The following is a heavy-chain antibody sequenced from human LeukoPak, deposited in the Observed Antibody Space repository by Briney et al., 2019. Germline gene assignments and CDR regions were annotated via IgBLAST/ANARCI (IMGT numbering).Heavy chain of an antibody. CDR2: IRYDGSNK. Sequence: GGSLRLSCAASGFTFSSYGMHWVRQAPGKGLEWVAFIRYDGSNKYYADSVKGRFTISRDNSKNTLYLQMNSLRAEDTAVYYCASVHGLSGWFRFALDYWGQGTLVTVSS. J-gene: IGHJ4*02. D-gene: IGHD6-19*01. CDR1: GFTFSSYG. V-gene: IGHV3-30*02. CDR3: ASVHGLSGWFRFALDY.